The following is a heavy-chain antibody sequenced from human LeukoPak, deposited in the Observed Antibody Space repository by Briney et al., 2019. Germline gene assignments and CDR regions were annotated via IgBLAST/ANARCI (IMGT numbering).Heavy chain of an antibody. CDR3: ASRKPGNDY. J-gene: IGHJ4*02. D-gene: IGHD7-27*01. CDR1: GGSVSDYY. CDR2: IYYTGST. Sequence: PSETLSLTCTISGGSVSDYYWSWIRQSPGKGLEWIGYIYYTGSTTYNPSLKSRVTISADTSKNQFSLKLSSVTAADTAVYYCASRKPGNDYWGQGTLVTVSS. V-gene: IGHV4-59*02.